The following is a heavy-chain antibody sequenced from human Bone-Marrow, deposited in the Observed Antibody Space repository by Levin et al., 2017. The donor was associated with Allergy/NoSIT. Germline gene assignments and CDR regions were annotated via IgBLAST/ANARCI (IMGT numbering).Heavy chain of an antibody. Sequence: GGSLRLSCKASGYLFTDFWIGWVRQLPGKGLEWMGIIYPGDSDARYRPSFQGQVTISVDRSINTVYLQWSSLEASDTATYFCARKEAGYGSETIDFWGQGTRVTVSS. D-gene: IGHD3-10*01. V-gene: IGHV5-51*01. CDR1: GYLFTDFW. CDR2: IYPGDSDA. J-gene: IGHJ4*02. CDR3: ARKEAGYGSETIDF.